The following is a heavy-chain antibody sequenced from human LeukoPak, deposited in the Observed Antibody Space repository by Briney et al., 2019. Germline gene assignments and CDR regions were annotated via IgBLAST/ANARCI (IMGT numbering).Heavy chain of an antibody. J-gene: IGHJ4*02. V-gene: IGHV3-21*01. CDR2: ISSTSSNI. CDR1: GFTFSGYI. CDR3: ARAYYYDSSGYYYRHFDY. D-gene: IGHD3-22*01. Sequence: GGSVRLSCAASGFTFSGYIMNWVRQAPGKGLEWVSAISSTSSNIYYVDSVKGRFTISRDNAKHSLYLQMNSLRAEDTAVYYCARAYYYDSSGYYYRHFDYWGQGTLVTVSS.